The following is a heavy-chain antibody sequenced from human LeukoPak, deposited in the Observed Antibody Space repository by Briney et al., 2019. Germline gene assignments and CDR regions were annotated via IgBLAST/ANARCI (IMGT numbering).Heavy chain of an antibody. CDR2: IRGSGGST. CDR1: GFTFSSYA. Sequence: PGGSLRLSCAASGFTFSSYAMRWVRQAPGKGPEWVSAIRGSGGSTYYADSVKGRFTISRDNSKNTLYLQMNSLRAEDTAVYYCAKSKTPSYGDYVGDYWGQGTLVTVSS. V-gene: IGHV3-23*01. J-gene: IGHJ4*02. D-gene: IGHD4-17*01. CDR3: AKSKTPSYGDYVGDY.